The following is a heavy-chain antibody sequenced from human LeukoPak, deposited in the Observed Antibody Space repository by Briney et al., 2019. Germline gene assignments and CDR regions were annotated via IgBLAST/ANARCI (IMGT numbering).Heavy chain of an antibody. D-gene: IGHD3-22*01. Sequence: SETLSLTCAMHSESSGGDDWTWIRQPPGKGLEWIGEVSPGGSTRYNPSLRSRVTISVDTSKNQFSLKLSSVTAADTAVYYCARGGFYYDSSGYYFDAFDIWGQGTMVTVSS. J-gene: IGHJ3*02. CDR2: VSPGGST. CDR3: ARGGFYYDSSGYYFDAFDI. CDR1: SESSGGDD. V-gene: IGHV4-34*01.